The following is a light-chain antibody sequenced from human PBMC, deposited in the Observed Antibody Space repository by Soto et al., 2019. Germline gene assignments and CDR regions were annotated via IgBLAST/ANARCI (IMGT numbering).Light chain of an antibody. CDR1: SSDVGGYNY. Sequence: QSALTQPASVSGSPGQSIPISCPGTSSDVGGYNYVSWDQQHPGKAPKLMIFDVSNRPSGVSNRFSGSKSGNTASLTISGLQAEDEADYYCSSYTSSSTRVFGGGTKLTVL. CDR3: SSYTSSSTRV. J-gene: IGLJ3*02. V-gene: IGLV2-14*01. CDR2: DVS.